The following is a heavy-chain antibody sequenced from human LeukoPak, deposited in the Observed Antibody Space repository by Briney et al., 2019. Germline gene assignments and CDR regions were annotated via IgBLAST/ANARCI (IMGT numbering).Heavy chain of an antibody. CDR1: GFTFSSYW. Sequence: GGSLRLSCAASGFTFSSYWMHWVRQAPGKGLVWVSRINSDGSTTNYADSVKGRFTISRDNAKNTLYLQMNSLRAEDTAVYYCARRSSGSPPYYFDYWGQGTLVTVSS. D-gene: IGHD1-26*01. J-gene: IGHJ4*02. CDR2: INSDGSTT. CDR3: ARRSSGSPPYYFDY. V-gene: IGHV3-74*01.